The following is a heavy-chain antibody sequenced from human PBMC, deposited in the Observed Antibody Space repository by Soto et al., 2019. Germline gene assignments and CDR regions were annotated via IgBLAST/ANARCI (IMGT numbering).Heavy chain of an antibody. D-gene: IGHD4-17*01. CDR1: GFTVSSNY. CDR3: ARETVTTGGGAFDI. V-gene: IGHV3-53*01. Sequence: EVQLVESGGGLIQPGGSLRLSCAASGFTVSSNYMSWVRQAPGEGLEWVSVLYIGGTTYYADSVKGRFTISRDNSKNTMYLQMSSLRAEDTAVYYCARETVTTGGGAFDIWGQGTMVTVSS. J-gene: IGHJ3*02. CDR2: LYIGGTT.